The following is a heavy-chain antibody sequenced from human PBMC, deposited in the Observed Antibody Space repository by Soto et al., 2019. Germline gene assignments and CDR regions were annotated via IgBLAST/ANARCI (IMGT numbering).Heavy chain of an antibody. V-gene: IGHV3-23*01. CDR1: GFTFSSYA. D-gene: IGHD3-3*01. Sequence: EVQLLESGGGLVQPGGSLRLSCAASGFTFSSYAMSWVRQAPGKGLEWVSAISGSGGSTYYADSVKGRFTISRDNSKNALYLQINSLRGEDTAVYYCAKDTQEYACWSGTSPGWGQGTLVTVSS. CDR3: AKDTQEYACWSGTSPG. J-gene: IGHJ4*02. CDR2: ISGSGGST.